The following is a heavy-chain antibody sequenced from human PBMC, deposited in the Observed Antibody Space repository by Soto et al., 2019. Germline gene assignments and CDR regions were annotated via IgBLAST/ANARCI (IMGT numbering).Heavy chain of an antibody. CDR1: GFTFSSYA. CDR3: AKMGGDYVTRRVRGAVHYFDY. V-gene: IGHV3-23*01. D-gene: IGHD4-17*01. CDR2: TSGSDGST. J-gene: IGHJ4*02. Sequence: EVQLLESGGDLVQPGESLRLSCAASGFTFSSYAMRWVRQAPGKGLEWISGTSGSDGSTHYADSVKGRFTISRDNSNTLSLQMNSLRAEDTAVYYCAKMGGDYVTRRVRGAVHYFDYWGQGTLVTVSS.